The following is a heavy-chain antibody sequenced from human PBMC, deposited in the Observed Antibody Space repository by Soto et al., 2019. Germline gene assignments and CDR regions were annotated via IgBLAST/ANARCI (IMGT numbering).Heavy chain of an antibody. CDR2: IHYSGST. CDR1: GGSISSGGYY. Sequence: QVQLQESGPGLVKPSQTLSLTCTVSGGSISSGGYYWSWIRQHPGKGLEWIGYIHYSGSTYYNPSLKSRVTISVDTSKNQFSLKLSSVTAADTAVYYCARVRPYYYDSSGYSDAFDIWGQGTMVTVSS. J-gene: IGHJ3*02. V-gene: IGHV4-31*03. CDR3: ARVRPYYYDSSGYSDAFDI. D-gene: IGHD3-22*01.